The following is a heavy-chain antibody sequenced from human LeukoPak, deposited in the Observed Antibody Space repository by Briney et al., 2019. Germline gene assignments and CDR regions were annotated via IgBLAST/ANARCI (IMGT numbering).Heavy chain of an antibody. CDR1: GGSISSSSYY. D-gene: IGHD3-10*01. CDR2: VYYNGNT. CDR3: AGFSGSYYKLHDY. V-gene: IGHV4-39*01. J-gene: IGHJ4*02. Sequence: SETLSLTCTVSGGSISSSSYYWGWIRQPPGKGLECVGSVYYNGNTYYNPSLKSRVTISVDTSKNQFSLKLSSVTAADTAVYYCAGFSGSYYKLHDYWGQGTLVTVSS.